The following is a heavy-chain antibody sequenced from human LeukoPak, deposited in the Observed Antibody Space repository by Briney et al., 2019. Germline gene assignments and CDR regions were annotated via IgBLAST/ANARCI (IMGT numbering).Heavy chain of an antibody. CDR2: IYYSGST. CDR1: GGSISSYY. CDR3: ARARRAYGSPPKYYFDY. D-gene: IGHD3-10*01. V-gene: IGHV4-59*01. J-gene: IGHJ4*02. Sequence: SETLSLTCTVSGGSISSYYWSWIRRPPGKGLEWIGYIYYSGSTNYNPSLKSRVTISVDTSKNQFSLKLSSVTAADTAVYYCARARRAYGSPPKYYFDYWGQGTLVTVSS.